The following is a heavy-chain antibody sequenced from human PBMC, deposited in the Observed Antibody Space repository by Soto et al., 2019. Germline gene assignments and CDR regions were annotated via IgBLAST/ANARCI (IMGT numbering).Heavy chain of an antibody. CDR3: SIGSWSAEAFDV. V-gene: IGHV1-69*02. J-gene: IGHJ3*01. CDR2: MIPMLTVT. CDR1: GGTFSTYT. Sequence: QVHLEQSGAEVKKPGSSVKVSCKAAGGTFSTYTLIWVRQAPGQGLEWMGRMIPMLTVTNSAQKFQGRVTLTADKSTSTAFMELPSLISDDTAVYYCSIGSWSAEAFDVWGQGTMVTVSS. D-gene: IGHD6-19*01.